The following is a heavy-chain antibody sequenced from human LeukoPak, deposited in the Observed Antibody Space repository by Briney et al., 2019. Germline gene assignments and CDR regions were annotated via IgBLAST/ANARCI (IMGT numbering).Heavy chain of an antibody. V-gene: IGHV3-23*01. CDR2: ISGSGGST. CDR1: GGSFSGYY. D-gene: IGHD2-15*01. CDR3: ARELPFDY. J-gene: IGHJ4*02. Sequence: PSETLSLTCAVYGGSFSGYYWSWVRQAPGKGLEWVSAISGSGGSTYYADSVKGRFTISRDNSKNTLYLQMNSLRAEDTAVYYCARELPFDYWGQGTLVTVSS.